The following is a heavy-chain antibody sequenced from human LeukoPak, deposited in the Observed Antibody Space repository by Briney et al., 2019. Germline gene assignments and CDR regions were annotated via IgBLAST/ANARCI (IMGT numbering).Heavy chain of an antibody. Sequence: ASVKVSCKASGGTFSSYAISWVRQAPGQGLEWMGGIIPIFGTANYAQKFQGRVTITADESTSTAYMELSSLKTEDTAVYYCTTDLPNHDYGDYVGAFDIWGQGTMVTVSS. V-gene: IGHV1-69*13. CDR3: TTDLPNHDYGDYVGAFDI. J-gene: IGHJ3*02. CDR1: GGTFSSYA. CDR2: IIPIFGTA. D-gene: IGHD4-17*01.